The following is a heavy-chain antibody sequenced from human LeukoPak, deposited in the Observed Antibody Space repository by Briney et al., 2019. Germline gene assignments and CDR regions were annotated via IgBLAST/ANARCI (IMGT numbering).Heavy chain of an antibody. V-gene: IGHV3-30*02. CDR2: IRYDGSNK. CDR1: GFTFSSYG. Sequence: GRSLRLSCAASGFTFSSYGMDWVRQAPRRGLEWVAFIRYDGSNKYYADSVKGRFTISRDNSKNTLYLQMNSLRAEDTAVYYCASVHSSGYYYWGQGTLVTVSS. CDR3: ASVHSSGYYY. J-gene: IGHJ4*02. D-gene: IGHD3-22*01.